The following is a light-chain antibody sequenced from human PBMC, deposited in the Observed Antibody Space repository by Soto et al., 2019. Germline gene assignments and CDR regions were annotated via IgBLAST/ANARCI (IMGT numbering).Light chain of an antibody. J-gene: IGKJ2*01. CDR3: QQYGNSPPNT. CDR1: QSVSSSY. V-gene: IGKV3-20*01. Sequence: EIVLTQSPGTLSLSPGERATLSCRASQSVSSSYLAWYQQKPGQAPRLLIYGASGRATGIPDRFSGSGSGTDFPLTISRLEPEDFAVYFCQQYGNSPPNTFGQGTKVEIK. CDR2: GAS.